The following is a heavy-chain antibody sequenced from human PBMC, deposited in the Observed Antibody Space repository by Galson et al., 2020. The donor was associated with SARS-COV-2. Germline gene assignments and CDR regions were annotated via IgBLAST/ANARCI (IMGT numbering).Heavy chain of an antibody. V-gene: IGHV4-31*03. CDR1: GGSISSGGYY. CDR2: IYYSGST. J-gene: IGHJ4*02. CDR3: ARDQGGYDVGYFDY. Sequence: ASETLSLTCTVPGGSISSGGYYWSWIRQHPGKGLEWIGYIYYSGSTYYNPSLKSRVTISVDTSKNQFSLKLSSVTAADTAVYYCARDQGGYDVGYFDYWGQGTLVTVSS. D-gene: IGHD5-12*01.